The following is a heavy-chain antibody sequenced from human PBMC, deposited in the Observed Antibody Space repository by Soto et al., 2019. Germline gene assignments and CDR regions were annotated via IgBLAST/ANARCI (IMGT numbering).Heavy chain of an antibody. Sequence: QVQLQESGPGLVKPSETLSLTCTVSGGSISSYYWSWIRQPPGKGLEWIGYIYYSGSTNYNPSLKRRVPISVDTSKNQFSLKLSSVTAADKAVDYCGRVYRRPEHFDYWGQGTLVTVSS. CDR1: GGSISSYY. D-gene: IGHD1-26*01. J-gene: IGHJ4*02. V-gene: IGHV4-59*01. CDR3: GRVYRRPEHFDY. CDR2: IYYSGST.